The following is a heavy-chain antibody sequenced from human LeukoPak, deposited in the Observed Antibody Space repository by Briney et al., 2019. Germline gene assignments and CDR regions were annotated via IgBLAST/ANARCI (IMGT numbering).Heavy chain of an antibody. CDR2: ISYDGSNK. Sequence: GRSLRLSCAASGFTFSSYAMHWVRQAPGKGLEWVAVISYDGSNKYYADSVKGRFTISRDNSKNTLYLQMNSLRAEDTAVYYCARERAEGQNYYYYGMDVWGQGTTVTVSS. CDR3: ARERAEGQNYYYYGMDV. J-gene: IGHJ6*02. CDR1: GFTFSSYA. V-gene: IGHV3-30-3*01.